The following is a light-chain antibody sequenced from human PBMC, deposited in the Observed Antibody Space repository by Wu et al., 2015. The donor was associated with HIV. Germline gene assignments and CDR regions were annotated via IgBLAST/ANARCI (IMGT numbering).Light chain of an antibody. Sequence: DIVLTQSPGTLSLSPGERATLSCRASQSVSSSYLVWYQQKPGQAPRLLIYGASSRATGIPDRFSGSGSGTEFTLTINSLQSEDFAVYYCQQYNNWPPYTFGQGTKLEIK. CDR3: QQYNNWPPYT. CDR1: QSVSSSY. J-gene: IGKJ2*01. CDR2: GAS. V-gene: IGKV3-20*01.